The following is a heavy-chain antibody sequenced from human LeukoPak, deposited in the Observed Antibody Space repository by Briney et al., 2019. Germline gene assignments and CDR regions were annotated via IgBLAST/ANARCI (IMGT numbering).Heavy chain of an antibody. J-gene: IGHJ4*02. CDR1: GDSISSFY. Sequence: PSETLSLTCTVSGDSISSFYWGWIRQPPGKGLEWIGSIYHSGSTYYNPSLKSRVTISVDTSKNRFSLKLSSVTAADTAVYYCARDSVFDYSNYIDYWGQGTLVTVSS. V-gene: IGHV4-38-2*02. CDR3: ARDSVFDYSNYIDY. CDR2: IYHSGST. D-gene: IGHD4-11*01.